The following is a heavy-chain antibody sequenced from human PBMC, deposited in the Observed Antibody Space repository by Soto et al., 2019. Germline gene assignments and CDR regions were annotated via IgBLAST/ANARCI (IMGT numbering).Heavy chain of an antibody. CDR1: GFTFSSYA. Sequence: PGGSLRLSCAASGFTFSSYAMHWVRQAPGKGLEWVAVISYDGSNKYYADSVKGRFTISRDNSKNTLYLQMNSLRAEDTAVYYCARDTGGWYCSGGSCYSKMVDYWGQGTLVTVSS. CDR2: ISYDGSNK. V-gene: IGHV3-30-3*01. J-gene: IGHJ4*02. D-gene: IGHD2-15*01. CDR3: ARDTGGWYCSGGSCYSKMVDY.